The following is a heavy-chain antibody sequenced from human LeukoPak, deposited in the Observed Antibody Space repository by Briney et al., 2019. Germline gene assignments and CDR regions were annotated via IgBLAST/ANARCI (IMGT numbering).Heavy chain of an antibody. CDR1: GFTFSHYT. V-gene: IGHV3-21*01. Sequence: GGSLRLSCAASGFTFSHYTMNWVRQAPGKGLEWVSSISTSSSFIHYADSVKGRFTISRDNANSSLSLQMNRLTAEDTALYYCARDDNWNDKPFDHWGQGTLVTVSS. CDR3: ARDDNWNDKPFDH. J-gene: IGHJ4*02. CDR2: ISTSSSFI. D-gene: IGHD1-20*01.